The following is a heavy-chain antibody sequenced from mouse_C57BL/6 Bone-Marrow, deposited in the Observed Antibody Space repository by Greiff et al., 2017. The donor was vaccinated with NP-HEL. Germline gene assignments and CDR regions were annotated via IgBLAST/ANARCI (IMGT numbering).Heavy chain of an antibody. D-gene: IGHD1-1*01. V-gene: IGHV1-80*01. CDR3: TRSAGSRDPFAY. CDR2: IYPGDGDT. Sequence: QVQLKQSGAELVKPGASVKISCKASGYAFSSYWMNWVKQRPGKGLEWIGQIYPGDGDTNYNGKFKGKATMTADKSSSTAYMQLSSLTSEDSAVYFCTRSAGSRDPFAYWGQGTLVTVSA. J-gene: IGHJ3*01. CDR1: GYAFSSYW.